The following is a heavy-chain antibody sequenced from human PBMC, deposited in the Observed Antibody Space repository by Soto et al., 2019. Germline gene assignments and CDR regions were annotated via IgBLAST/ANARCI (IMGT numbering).Heavy chain of an antibody. V-gene: IGHV3-33*01. CDR2: FSSDGVTS. J-gene: IGHJ5*02. CDR3: ARAFPEYSPGWYCDH. D-gene: IGHD2-15*01. CDR1: GFTVNTYS. Sequence: QVQLVESGGGVVRPGGSLRLSCLASGFTVNTYSFHWVRQAPGKGLEWVAFFSSDGVTSYFVDSVNGRFSISRDISNNTMYLDMNRLRVEDTAVYYCARAFPEYSPGWYCDHWGQGTPVTVSS.